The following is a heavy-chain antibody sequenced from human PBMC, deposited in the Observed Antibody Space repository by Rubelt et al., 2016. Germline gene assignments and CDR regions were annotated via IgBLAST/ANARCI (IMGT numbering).Heavy chain of an antibody. CDR2: IYYSGTT. J-gene: IGHJ4*02. CDR3: ARDRGGSFTTSFDS. V-gene: IGHV4-39*07. CDR1: GVSISFTTYH. Sequence: QLQLQESGPGLLKPSETLSLTCGVSGVSISFTTYHWGWIRQAPGKGLEWIGSIYYSGTTYYNPSLQSRVTISVDTSKNHFSLKRNSVTAADTAVDYCARDRGGSFTTSFDSWGQGTLVTVSS. D-gene: IGHD1-26*01.